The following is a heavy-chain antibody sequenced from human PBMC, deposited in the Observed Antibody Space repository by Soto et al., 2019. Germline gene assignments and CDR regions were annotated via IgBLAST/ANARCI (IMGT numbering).Heavy chain of an antibody. CDR1: GYTFTSYG. J-gene: IGHJ3*02. CDR3: ASGITMVRGVRARDVNDAFDI. CDR2: ISAYNGNT. Sequence: QVQLVQSGAEVKKPGASVKVSCKASGYTFTSYGISWVRQAPGQGLEWMGWISAYNGNTNYAQKLQGRVTMTTDTSTSTAYMELRSVRSAATAVYYCASGITMVRGVRARDVNDAFDIWGQGTMVTVSS. V-gene: IGHV1-18*01. D-gene: IGHD3-10*01.